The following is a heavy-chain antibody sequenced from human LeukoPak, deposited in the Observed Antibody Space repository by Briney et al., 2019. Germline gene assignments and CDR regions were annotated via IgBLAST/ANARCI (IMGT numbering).Heavy chain of an antibody. CDR1: GYSLSEVS. Sequence: ASVKVSCKVSGYSLSEVSMHWVRQAPRKGLEWMGGFDPEDGEIIYAQKFQGRVTMTEDTSTDTAYMEVSSLRFEDTAVYYCATDSLVSFDYWGQGTLVTVSS. CDR2: FDPEDGEI. J-gene: IGHJ4*02. D-gene: IGHD5/OR15-5a*01. V-gene: IGHV1-24*01. CDR3: ATDSLVSFDY.